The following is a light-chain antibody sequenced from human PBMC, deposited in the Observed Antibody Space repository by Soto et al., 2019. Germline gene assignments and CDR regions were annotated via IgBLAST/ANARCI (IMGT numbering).Light chain of an antibody. J-gene: IGKJ4*01. Sequence: DIVMTQSPLSLPVSPGEPASISCRSSQSLLHSNGYDYLDWYLQKPGQSPQLLIYLGSNRASGVPDRFSGSGSGTEYTLKISRAEAQDVGVYYCMQALETPPTFGGGTKVEIK. CDR2: LGS. CDR3: MQALETPPT. CDR1: QSLLHSNGYDY. V-gene: IGKV2-28*01.